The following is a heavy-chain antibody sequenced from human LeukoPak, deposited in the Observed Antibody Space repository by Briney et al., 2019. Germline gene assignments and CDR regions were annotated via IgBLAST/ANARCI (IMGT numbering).Heavy chain of an antibody. D-gene: IGHD1-26*01. CDR1: GGTFSSYA. J-gene: IGHJ5*02. CDR3: ARDPALGGSPGTNWFDP. Sequence: ASVKVSCKASGGTFSSYAISWVRQAPGQGLEWMGGIIPIFSTANYAQKFQGRVTITADESTSTAYMELSSLRSEDTAVYYCARDPALGGSPGTNWFDPWGQGTLVTVSS. V-gene: IGHV1-69*13. CDR2: IIPIFSTA.